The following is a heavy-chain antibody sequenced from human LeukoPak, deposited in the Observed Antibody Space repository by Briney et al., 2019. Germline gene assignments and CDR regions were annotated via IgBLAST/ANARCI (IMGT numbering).Heavy chain of an antibody. CDR3: ARDYYDSSGYFDY. CDR2: IVPIFGTA. Sequence: SVKVSCKASGGTFSSYAISWVRQTPGQGLEWMGGIVPIFGTANYAQKFQGRVTITADDSTSTAYMELSSLRSEDTAVYYCARDYYDSSGYFDYWGQGTLVTVSS. D-gene: IGHD3-22*01. J-gene: IGHJ4*02. V-gene: IGHV1-69*13. CDR1: GGTFSSYA.